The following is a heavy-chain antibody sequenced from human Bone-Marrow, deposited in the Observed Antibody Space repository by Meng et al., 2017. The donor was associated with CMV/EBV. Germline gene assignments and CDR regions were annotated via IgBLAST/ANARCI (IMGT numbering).Heavy chain of an antibody. CDR2: ISYDGSNK. J-gene: IGHJ4*02. CDR1: GFTFSSYA. D-gene: IGHD1-26*01. V-gene: IGHV3-30*04. Sequence: GESLKISCAASGFTFSSYAMHWVRQAPGKGLEWVAVISYDGSNKYYADSVKGRFTISRDNSKNTLYLQMNSLRAEDTAVYYCARDRRRWEVLFDYWGQGTLVTVSS. CDR3: ARDRRRWEVLFDY.